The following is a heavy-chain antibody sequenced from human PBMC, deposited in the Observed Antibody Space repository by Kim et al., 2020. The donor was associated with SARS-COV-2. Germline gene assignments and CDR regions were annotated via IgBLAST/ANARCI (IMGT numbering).Heavy chain of an antibody. CDR2: ISWNSGSI. V-gene: IGHV3-9*01. Sequence: GGSLRLSWAASGFTFDDYAMHWVRQAPGKGLEWVSGISWNSGSIGYADSVKGRFTISRDNAKNSLYLQMNSLRAEDTALYYCAKDMGQQRKLHYYYYYGMDVWGQGTTVTVSS. D-gene: IGHD6-13*01. CDR1: GFTFDDYA. J-gene: IGHJ6*02. CDR3: AKDMGQQRKLHYYYYYGMDV.